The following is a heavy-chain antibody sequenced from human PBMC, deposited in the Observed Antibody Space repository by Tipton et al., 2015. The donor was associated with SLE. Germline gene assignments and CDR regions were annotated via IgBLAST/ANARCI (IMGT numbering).Heavy chain of an antibody. CDR3: AKGTQVSCTSVRCYPFEF. J-gene: IGHJ4*02. V-gene: IGHV3-33*06. D-gene: IGHD2-15*01. CDR2: IWYDGGDK. CDR1: GFNFSAYG. Sequence: SLRLSCAASGFNFSAYGMLWVRQAPGKGLEWVTFIWYDGGDKYYADSVKGRFTISRDNSRNTVYLQMNRLTAEDTAIYYCAKGTQVSCTSVRCYPFEFWGQGTLVTVSS.